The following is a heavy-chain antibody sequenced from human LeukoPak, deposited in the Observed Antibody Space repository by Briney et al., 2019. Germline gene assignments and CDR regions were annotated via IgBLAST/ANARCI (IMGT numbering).Heavy chain of an antibody. CDR3: AKDISPYYYGSGSYEDY. Sequence: GGSLRLSCAASGFTFSSYEMNWVRQAPGKGLEWVSYISSSGSTIYYADSVKGRFTISRDNAKNSLYLQMNSLRAEDTALYYCAKDISPYYYGSGSYEDYWGQGTLVTVSS. V-gene: IGHV3-48*03. CDR2: ISSSGSTI. CDR1: GFTFSSYE. D-gene: IGHD3-10*01. J-gene: IGHJ4*02.